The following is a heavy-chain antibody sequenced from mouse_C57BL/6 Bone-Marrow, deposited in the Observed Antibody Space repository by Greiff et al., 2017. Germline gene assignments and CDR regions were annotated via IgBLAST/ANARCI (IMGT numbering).Heavy chain of an antibody. CDR1: GFNIKDDY. CDR2: IDPENGDT. J-gene: IGHJ2*01. D-gene: IGHD2-4*01. CDR3: TTWGDDYVYFDY. V-gene: IGHV14-4*01. Sequence: VQLQPSGAELVRPGASVKLSCTASGFNIKDDYMHWVKQRPEQGLEWIGWIDPENGDTEYASKFQGKATITADTSSNTAYLQLSSLTSEDTAVYYCTTWGDDYVYFDYWGQGTTRTVSS.